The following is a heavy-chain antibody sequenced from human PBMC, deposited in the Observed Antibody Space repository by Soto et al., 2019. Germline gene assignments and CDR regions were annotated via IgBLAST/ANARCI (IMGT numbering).Heavy chain of an antibody. J-gene: IGHJ6*02. V-gene: IGHV4-59*01. CDR1: GGSISSYY. Sequence: PSETLSLTCTVSGGSISSYYWSWIRQPPGKGLEWIGYIYYSGSTNYNPSLKSRVIISVDTSKNQFSLKLSSVTAADTAVYYCARSPDSSGYYPRWYYYGMDVWGQGTTVTVSS. CDR3: ARSPDSSGYYPRWYYYGMDV. D-gene: IGHD3-22*01. CDR2: IYYSGST.